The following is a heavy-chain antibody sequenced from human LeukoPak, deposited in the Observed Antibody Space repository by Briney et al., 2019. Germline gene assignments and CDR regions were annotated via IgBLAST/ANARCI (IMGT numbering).Heavy chain of an antibody. Sequence: GGSLRLSCAASGFTFSSYWMHWVRQAPGKGLVWVSRINSDGSSTTYADSVKGRFTISRDNAKNTLYLQMNSLRAEDTAVYYCAVPATTETTYYFDYWGQGILVTVSS. V-gene: IGHV3-74*01. J-gene: IGHJ4*02. D-gene: IGHD4-17*01. CDR2: INSDGSST. CDR3: AVPATTETTYYFDY. CDR1: GFTFSSYW.